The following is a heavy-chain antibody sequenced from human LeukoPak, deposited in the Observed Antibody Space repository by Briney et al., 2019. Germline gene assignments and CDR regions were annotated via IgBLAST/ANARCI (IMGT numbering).Heavy chain of an antibody. CDR1: AYTFSGYY. CDR3: AREGDGLLSKDFDY. V-gene: IGHV1-2*02. CDR2: SSPNSGGA. D-gene: IGHD2-15*01. Sequence: GASVKVSCKASAYTFSGYYIHWVRQAPGQGLEWMGYSSPNSGGANSAQKFRGRVTMTRDTSISTAYMELTRLGSDDTAVYYCAREGDGLLSKDFDYWGQGTLVTVSS. J-gene: IGHJ4*02.